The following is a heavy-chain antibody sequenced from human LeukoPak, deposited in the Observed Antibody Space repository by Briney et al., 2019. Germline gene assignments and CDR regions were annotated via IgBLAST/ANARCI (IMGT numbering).Heavy chain of an antibody. CDR2: INPNSGGT. Sequence: ASVKVSCKGSGYTFTGYYMHWVRQAPGQGLEWMGWINPNSGGTNYAQKFQGWVTMTRDTSISTAYMELSRLRSDDTAVYYCARGGDILTGSHDAFDIWGQGTMVTVSS. V-gene: IGHV1-2*04. D-gene: IGHD3-9*01. J-gene: IGHJ3*02. CDR1: GYTFTGYY. CDR3: ARGGDILTGSHDAFDI.